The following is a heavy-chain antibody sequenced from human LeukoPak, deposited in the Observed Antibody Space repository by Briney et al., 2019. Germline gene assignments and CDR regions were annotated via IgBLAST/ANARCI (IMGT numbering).Heavy chain of an antibody. CDR2: ISSSSSTI. Sequence: PGRSLRLSCAASGFTFSSYGMHWVRQAPGKGLEWVSYISSSSSTIYYADSVKGRFTISRDNAKNSLYLQMNSLRAEDTAVYYCASTLDHVQLERRGYFDYWGQGTLVTVSS. J-gene: IGHJ4*02. CDR3: ASTLDHVQLERRGYFDY. CDR1: GFTFSSYG. D-gene: IGHD1-1*01. V-gene: IGHV3-48*04.